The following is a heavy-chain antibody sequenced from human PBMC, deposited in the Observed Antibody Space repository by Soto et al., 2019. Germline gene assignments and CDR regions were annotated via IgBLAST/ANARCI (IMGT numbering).Heavy chain of an antibody. J-gene: IGHJ4*02. Sequence: SETLSLTCSVSGDSISNSRFYWAWIRQPPGEGLEWIGSIYHTGNAYYNPSLKSRVTISVDTSKNQFSLKLSSVTAADTAVYYCAREGGIVGATTVDYWGQGTLVTVSS. V-gene: IGHV4-39*02. CDR2: IYHTGNA. D-gene: IGHD1-26*01. CDR1: GDSISNSRFY. CDR3: AREGGIVGATTVDY.